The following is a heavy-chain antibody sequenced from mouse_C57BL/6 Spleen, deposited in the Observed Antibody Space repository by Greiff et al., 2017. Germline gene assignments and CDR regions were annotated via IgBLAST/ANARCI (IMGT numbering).Heavy chain of an antibody. V-gene: IGHV1-15*01. CDR2: IDPETGGT. J-gene: IGHJ2*01. D-gene: IGHD1-1*01. CDR3: TRRGYYGPFDY. Sequence: VQLQQSGAELVRPGASVTLSCKASGYTFTDYEMHWVKQTPVHGLEWIGAIDPETGGTAYTQKFKGKAILTADKSSSTAYMELRSLTSEDSAVYYCTRRGYYGPFDYWGKGTTLTVSS. CDR1: GYTFTDYE.